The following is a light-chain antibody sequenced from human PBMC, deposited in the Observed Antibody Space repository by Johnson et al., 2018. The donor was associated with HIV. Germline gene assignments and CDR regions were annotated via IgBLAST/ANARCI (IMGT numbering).Light chain of an antibody. J-gene: IGLJ1*01. CDR1: SSNIGNNL. V-gene: IGLV1-51*02. CDR2: EKN. CDR3: GAWDSSLSAHFV. Sequence: QSVLTQPPSVSAPPGQKVTISCSGSSSNIGNNLASWYQQLPGTAPKLLIYEKNKRPSGIPDRFSASKSGTSATLVITGLQTGDEADYYCGAWDSSLSAHFVFGTGTKVTVL.